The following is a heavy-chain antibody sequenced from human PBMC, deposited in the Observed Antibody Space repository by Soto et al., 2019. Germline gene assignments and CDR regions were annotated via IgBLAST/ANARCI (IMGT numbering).Heavy chain of an antibody. J-gene: IGHJ4*02. CDR2: IHHSGST. D-gene: IGHD1-26*01. CDR3: AKMVGATLVDY. CDR1: GASISSTSSGDW. Sequence: QVQLQESGPGLVKPSGTLSLTCTVSGASISSTSSGDWWSWVRQPPGKGLEWIGEIHHSGSTNYNSSLKGRVTMSVDKSRHPFSLRLSSVTAAAAAVYYCAKMVGATLVDYWGQGTRVTVSS. V-gene: IGHV4-4*02.